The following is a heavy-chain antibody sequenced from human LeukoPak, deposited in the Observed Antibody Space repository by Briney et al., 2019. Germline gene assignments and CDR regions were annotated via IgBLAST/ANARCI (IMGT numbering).Heavy chain of an antibody. CDR1: GFTFDDYA. V-gene: IGHV3-9*01. Sequence: GRSLRLSCAASGFTFDDYAMPWVRQAPGKGLEWVSGISWNSGSIGYADSVKGRFTISRDNAKNSLYLQMNSLRAEDTALYYCAKERDGYNYRSPVAFDIWGQGTMVTVSS. J-gene: IGHJ3*02. CDR2: ISWNSGSI. CDR3: AKERDGYNYRSPVAFDI. D-gene: IGHD5-24*01.